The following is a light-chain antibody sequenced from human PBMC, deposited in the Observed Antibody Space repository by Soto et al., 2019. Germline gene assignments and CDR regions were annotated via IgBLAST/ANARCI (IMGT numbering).Light chain of an antibody. CDR1: SSDIGGYNY. J-gene: IGLJ1*01. V-gene: IGLV2-14*01. CDR3: SSYTSTSTLYV. CDR2: EVS. Sequence: QSALTQPASVSGPPGQSITISCTGASSDIGGYNYVSWYQQHPGKAPKLMIYEVSNRPSGVSNRFSGSKSDNTASLTISGLQAEDEADYYCSSYTSTSTLYVFGTGTKVTVL.